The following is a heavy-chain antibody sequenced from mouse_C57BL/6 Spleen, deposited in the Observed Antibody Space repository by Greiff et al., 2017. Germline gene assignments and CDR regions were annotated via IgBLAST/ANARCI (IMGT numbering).Heavy chain of an antibody. J-gene: IGHJ3*01. CDR1: GFTFSSYA. CDR2: ISSGGDYI. D-gene: IGHD2-5*01. CDR3: TREDSDSNYVWFAY. V-gene: IGHV5-9-1*02. Sequence: VKLVESGEGLVKPGGSLKLSCAASGFTFSSYAMSWVRQTPEKRLEWVAYISSGGDYIYYADTVKGRFTISRDNARNTLYLQLSSLKSEDTAMYYCTREDSDSNYVWFAYWGQGTLVTVSA.